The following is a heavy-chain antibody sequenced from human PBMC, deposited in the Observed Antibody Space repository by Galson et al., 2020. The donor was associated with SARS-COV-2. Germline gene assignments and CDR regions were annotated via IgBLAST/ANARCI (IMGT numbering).Heavy chain of an antibody. V-gene: IGHV1-69*13. CDR1: GGTFSSYA. CDR2: IIPIFGTA. Sequence: GASVKVSCKASGGTFSSYAISWVRQAPGQGLEWMGGIIPIFGTANYAQKFQGRVTITADESTSTAYMELSSLRSEDTAVYYCARDPGGWYRGFSDVWGQGTTVTVSS. D-gene: IGHD6-19*01. J-gene: IGHJ6*02. CDR3: ARDPGGWYRGFSDV.